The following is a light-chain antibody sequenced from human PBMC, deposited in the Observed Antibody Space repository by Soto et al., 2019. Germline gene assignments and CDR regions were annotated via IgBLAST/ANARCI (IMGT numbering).Light chain of an antibody. V-gene: IGKV3-20*01. CDR3: QQYGSSGT. CDR1: QSRGSNY. Sequence: SVLTQSPWSLCLSHRERVTLSCETSQSRGSNYLAWYQHKPGQAPRLLIYAASNRATGIPDRFSGSGSGTDFTLTISRLEPEDFAVYYCQQYGSSGTCGQGTKVDIK. CDR2: AAS. J-gene: IGKJ1*01.